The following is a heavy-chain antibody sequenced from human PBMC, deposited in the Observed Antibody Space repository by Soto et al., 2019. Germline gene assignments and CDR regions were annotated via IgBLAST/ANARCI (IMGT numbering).Heavy chain of an antibody. CDR1: GGSFSGYY. V-gene: IGHV4-34*01. CDR2: INHSGST. Sequence: SETLSLTCAVYGGSFSGYYRSWIRQPPGKGLEWIGEINHSGSTNYNPSLKSRVTISVDTSKNQFSLKLSSVTAADTAVYYCARYSGSYLGPLRWYFDLWGRGTLVTVSS. D-gene: IGHD1-26*01. J-gene: IGHJ2*01. CDR3: ARYSGSYLGPLRWYFDL.